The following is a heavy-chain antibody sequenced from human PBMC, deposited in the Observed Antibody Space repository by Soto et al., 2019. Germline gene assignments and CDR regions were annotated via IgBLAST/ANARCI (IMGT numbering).Heavy chain of an antibody. Sequence: PGGSLRLSCAASGFTVSSNYMSWVRQSPGKGLEWVSVIYSGGSTYYADSVKGRFTISRDNSKNTLYLQMNSLRAEDTAVYYCEYSGYDYGKNYGMDVWGQGTTVTVSS. CDR1: GFTVSSNY. J-gene: IGHJ6*02. D-gene: IGHD5-12*01. CDR2: IYSGGST. CDR3: EYSGYDYGKNYGMDV. V-gene: IGHV3-53*01.